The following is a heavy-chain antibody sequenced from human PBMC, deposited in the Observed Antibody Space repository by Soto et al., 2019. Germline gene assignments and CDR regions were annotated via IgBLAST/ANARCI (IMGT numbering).Heavy chain of an antibody. V-gene: IGHV4-59*08. CDR2: IYYSGST. CDR1: GGSISSYY. CDR3: ARAKAPLYSSSWSWFDP. D-gene: IGHD6-13*01. J-gene: IGHJ5*02. Sequence: SETLSLTCTVSGGSISSYYWSWIRQPPGKGLEWIGYIYYSGSTNYNPSLKSRVTISVDTSKNQFSLKLSSVTAADTAVYYCARAKAPLYSSSWSWFDPWGQGTLVTVS.